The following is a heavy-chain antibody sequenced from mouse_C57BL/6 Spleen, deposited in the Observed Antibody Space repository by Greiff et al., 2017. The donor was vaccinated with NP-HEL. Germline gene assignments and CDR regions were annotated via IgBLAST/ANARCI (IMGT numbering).Heavy chain of an antibody. V-gene: IGHV1-64*01. CDR1: GYTFTSYW. J-gene: IGHJ2*01. CDR2: IHPNSGST. Sequence: QVHVKQPGAELVKPGASVKLSCKASGYTFTSYWMHWVKQRPGQGLEWIGMIHPNSGSTNYNEKFKSKATLTVDKSSSTAYMQLSSLTSEDSAVYYCARRLLDYYFDYWGQGTTLTVSS. CDR3: ARRLLDYYFDY. D-gene: IGHD1-2*01.